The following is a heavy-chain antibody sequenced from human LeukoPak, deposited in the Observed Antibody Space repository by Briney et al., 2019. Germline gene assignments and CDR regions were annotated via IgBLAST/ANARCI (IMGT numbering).Heavy chain of an antibody. CDR2: ISYDGSNK. V-gene: IGHV3-30*03. J-gene: IGHJ4*02. CDR1: GFTFSSYS. Sequence: GGSLRLSCAASGFTFSSYSMNWVRQAPGKGLEWVAVISYDGSNKYYADSVKGRFTISRDNAKNSLYLQMNSLRAEDTAVYYCARVSYGSGIDYWGQGTLVTVSS. CDR3: ARVSYGSGIDY. D-gene: IGHD3-10*01.